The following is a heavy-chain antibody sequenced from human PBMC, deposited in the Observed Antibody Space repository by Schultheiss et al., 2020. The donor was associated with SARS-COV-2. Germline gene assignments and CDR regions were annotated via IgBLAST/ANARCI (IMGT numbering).Heavy chain of an antibody. CDR1: GFTFSSYW. J-gene: IGHJ4*02. D-gene: IGHD1-1*01. V-gene: IGHV3-74*01. CDR2: INSDGSST. CDR3: ARERTSRQQWPALDY. Sequence: GGSLRLSCAASGFTFSSYWMHWVRQAPGKGLVWVSRINSDGSSTSYADSVKGRFTISRDNAKNTLYLQMNSLRAEDTAVYYCARERTSRQQWPALDYWGQGVLVTVSS.